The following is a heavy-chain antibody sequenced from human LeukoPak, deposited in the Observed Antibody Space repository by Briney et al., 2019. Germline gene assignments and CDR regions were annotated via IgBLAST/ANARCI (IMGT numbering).Heavy chain of an antibody. CDR2: MCPYSGDT. V-gene: IGHV1-2*02. J-gene: IGHJ4*02. CDR1: GYTFTDYN. CDR3: ERGVSSGFDY. Sequence: APVKVSCKASGYTFTDYNIHWVRQAPGQGLEWMGCMCPYSGDTNYAPKFQGRVTMTRDTSISTAYMEVSSLGFDDAAVYFCERGVSSGFDYWGQGALITVSS.